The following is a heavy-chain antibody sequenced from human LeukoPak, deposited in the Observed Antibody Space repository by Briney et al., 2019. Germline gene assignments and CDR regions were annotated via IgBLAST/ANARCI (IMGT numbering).Heavy chain of an antibody. CDR1: GYTFTSYY. Sequence: ASVKVSCKASGYTFTSYYMHWVRQAPGQGLEWMGIINPSGGSTSYAQKFQGRVTMTRDTSTSKVYMELSSLRSEDTAVYYCARATTGYSSGWSTTDYWGQGTLVTVSS. V-gene: IGHV1-46*01. J-gene: IGHJ4*02. CDR2: INPSGGST. CDR3: ARATTGYSSGWSTTDY. D-gene: IGHD6-19*01.